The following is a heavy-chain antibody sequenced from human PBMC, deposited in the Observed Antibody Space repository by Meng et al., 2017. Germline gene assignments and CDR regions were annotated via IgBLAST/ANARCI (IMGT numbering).Heavy chain of an antibody. CDR2: INHSGST. V-gene: IGHV4-34*01. Sequence: QWQLHEWGAGLLKPTETLALTCAVYGGSFSGYYWSWIRQPPGKGLEWIGEINHSGSTNYNPSLKSRVTISVDTSKNQFSLKLSSVTAADTAVYYCARGRSGTWPWYFDLWGRGTLVTVSS. CDR3: ARGRSGTWPWYFDL. D-gene: IGHD1-1*01. CDR1: GGSFSGYY. J-gene: IGHJ2*01.